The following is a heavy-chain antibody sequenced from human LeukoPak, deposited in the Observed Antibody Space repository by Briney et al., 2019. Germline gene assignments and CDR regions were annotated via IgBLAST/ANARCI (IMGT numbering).Heavy chain of an antibody. CDR3: ARGSSIAAPPNY. CDR2: ISSSSSYI. V-gene: IGHV3-21*01. CDR1: GLTLNRDW. D-gene: IGHD6-6*01. Sequence: GGSLRLSCEASGLTLNRDWTAWVRQAPGKGLEWVSSISSSSSYIYYADSVKGRFTISRDNAKNSLYLQMNSLRAEDTAVYYCARGSSIAAPPNYWGQGTLVTVSS. J-gene: IGHJ4*02.